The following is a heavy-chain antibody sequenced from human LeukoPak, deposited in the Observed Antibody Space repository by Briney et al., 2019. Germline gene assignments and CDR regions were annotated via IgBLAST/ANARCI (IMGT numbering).Heavy chain of an antibody. D-gene: IGHD5-24*01. V-gene: IGHV1-3*01. J-gene: IGHJ4*02. CDR1: GYTFTSYY. CDR2: INAGNGNT. CDR3: AGENRLRDGYKPRIVGNFDY. Sequence: GASVKVSCKASGYTFTSYYMHWVRQAPGQRLEWMGWINAGNGNTKYTQKFQGRVTITRDTSASTAYIELSSLRSEDTAVYYCAGENRLRDGYKPRIVGNFDYWGQGTLVTVSS.